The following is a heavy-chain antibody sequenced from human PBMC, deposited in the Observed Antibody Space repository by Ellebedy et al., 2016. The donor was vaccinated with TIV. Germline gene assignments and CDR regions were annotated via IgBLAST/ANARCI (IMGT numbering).Heavy chain of an antibody. V-gene: IGHV4-31*03. Sequence: SETLSLTCTVSGGSISSGGYYWSWIRKHPGKGLEWIGYIYYSGSTYYNPSLKSRVTISVDTSKNQFSLKLSSVTAADTAVYYCARHTRITMIVVVIADGDWYFDLWGRGTLVTVSS. CDR3: ARHTRITMIVVVIADGDWYFDL. D-gene: IGHD3-22*01. CDR1: GGSISSGGYY. J-gene: IGHJ2*01. CDR2: IYYSGST.